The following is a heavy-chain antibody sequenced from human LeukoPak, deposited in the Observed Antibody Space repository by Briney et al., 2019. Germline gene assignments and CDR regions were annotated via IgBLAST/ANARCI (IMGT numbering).Heavy chain of an antibody. Sequence: GGSLRLSCAASGFTFSSYSMNWVRQAPGKGLEWVSGISWNSGSIGYADSVKGRFTISRDNAKNSLYLQMNSLRAEDTALYYCAKDGYYGSGSYYSRAFDIWGQGTMVTVSS. CDR1: GFTFSSYS. V-gene: IGHV3-9*01. CDR2: ISWNSGSI. J-gene: IGHJ3*02. CDR3: AKDGYYGSGSYYSRAFDI. D-gene: IGHD3-10*01.